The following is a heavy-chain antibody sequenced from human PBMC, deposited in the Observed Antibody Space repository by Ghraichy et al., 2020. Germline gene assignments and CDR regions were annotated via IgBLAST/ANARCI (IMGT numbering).Heavy chain of an antibody. D-gene: IGHD2/OR15-2a*01. CDR3: ARDISTDY. V-gene: IGHV3-11*01. CDR1: GFTFSDYY. CDR2: ITSSGNTI. Sequence: GGSLRLSCDASGFTFSDYYMHWIRQAPGKGLEWVSYITSSGNTIYYADSVKGRFTTSRDNAKKTLFLQMNSLRAEDTAVYYCARDISTDYWGQGTLVTVSS. J-gene: IGHJ4*02.